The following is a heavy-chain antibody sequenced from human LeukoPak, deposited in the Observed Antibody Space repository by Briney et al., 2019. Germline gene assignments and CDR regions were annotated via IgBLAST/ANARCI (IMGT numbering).Heavy chain of an antibody. CDR1: GGSISSYY. Sequence: PSETLSLTCTVSGGSISSYYWSWIRQPPGKGLEWIGYIYYSGSTNYNPSLKSRVTISVDTSKNQFSLKLSSVTAADTAVYYCARLESWYDFWSGYLPLFWFDPWGQGTLVTVSS. V-gene: IGHV4-59*08. D-gene: IGHD3-3*01. J-gene: IGHJ5*02. CDR3: ARLESWYDFWSGYLPLFWFDP. CDR2: IYYSGST.